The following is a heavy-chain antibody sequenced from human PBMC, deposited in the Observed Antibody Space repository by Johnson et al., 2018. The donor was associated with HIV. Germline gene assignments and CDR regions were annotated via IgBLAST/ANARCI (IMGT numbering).Heavy chain of an antibody. Sequence: VQLVESGGGLVQPGRSLRLSCAASGFTFDDYAMHWVRQAPGKGLEWVSGISWNSGSIGYADSVKGRFTISRDNAKNSLYLQMISLRAEDTAVYYCAQEGPLTVTTVMDAFDIWGQGTMVTVSS. CDR3: AQEGPLTVTTVMDAFDI. CDR2: ISWNSGSI. V-gene: IGHV3-9*01. D-gene: IGHD4-17*01. CDR1: GFTFDDYA. J-gene: IGHJ3*02.